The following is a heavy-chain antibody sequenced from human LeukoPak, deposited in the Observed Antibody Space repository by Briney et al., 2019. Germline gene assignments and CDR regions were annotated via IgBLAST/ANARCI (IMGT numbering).Heavy chain of an antibody. Sequence: PSETLSLTCAVYGGSFSGYYWSWIRQPPGKGLEWIGEINNSGSTNYNTSLKSRVTRSADTDKNQFSLSLSSWTAADTAVYYCARGRKNRRYSYGSWDYYMDACGKGNTFT. V-gene: IGHV4-34*01. CDR3: ARGRKNRRYSYGSWDYYMDA. D-gene: IGHD5-18*01. J-gene: IGHJ6*03. CDR2: INNSGST. CDR1: GGSFSGYY.